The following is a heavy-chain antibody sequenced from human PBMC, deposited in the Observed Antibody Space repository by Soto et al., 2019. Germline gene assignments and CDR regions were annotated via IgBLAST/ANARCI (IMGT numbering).Heavy chain of an antibody. Sequence: GGSLRLSCAASGFSFSNYVMRWVRQAPGMGLEWVATSGASGGNAYYADTVKGRFSISRDNSKNTLYLQMNSLRDEDTAVYYCAKGGDSTSGTSKYFHYWGQGTLVTVSS. D-gene: IGHD3-10*01. CDR1: GFSFSNYV. CDR2: SGASGGNA. J-gene: IGHJ4*02. CDR3: AKGGDSTSGTSKYFHY. V-gene: IGHV3-23*01.